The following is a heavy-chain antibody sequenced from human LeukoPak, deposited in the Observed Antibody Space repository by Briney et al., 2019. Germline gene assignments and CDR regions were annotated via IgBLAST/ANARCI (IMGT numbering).Heavy chain of an antibody. CDR1: GFNFSDYY. CDR2: ISSSGRAI. D-gene: IGHD3/OR15-3a*01. V-gene: IGHV3-11*04. CDR3: VSNLDSYYYYDMDV. J-gene: IGHJ6*03. Sequence: TGGSLRLSCAASGFNFSDYYMSWLRQAQGKGLEGGSYISSSGRAIYYAVSVKGRFTISRDNAKNSLYLQMNSLRAEDTAVYYCVSNLDSYYYYDMDVWGKGTTVTVSS.